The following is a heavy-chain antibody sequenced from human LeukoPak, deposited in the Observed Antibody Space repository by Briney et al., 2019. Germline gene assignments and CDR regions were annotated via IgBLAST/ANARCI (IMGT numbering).Heavy chain of an antibody. CDR1: GFTLSSYG. V-gene: IGHV3-30*02. CDR3: AKDGTIFGVTYLGS. CDR2: IPYDGRNQ. D-gene: IGHD3-3*01. Sequence: GGSLRLSCAASGFTLSSYGMHWVRQAPGKGLEWVAFIPYDGRNQYFADSVKGRFTISRDISKNTLHLQMNSLRTEDTAVYYCAKDGTIFGVTYLGSWGQGTLVTVSS. J-gene: IGHJ4*02.